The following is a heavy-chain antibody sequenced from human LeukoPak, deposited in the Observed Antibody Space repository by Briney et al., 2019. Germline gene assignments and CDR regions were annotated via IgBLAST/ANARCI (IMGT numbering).Heavy chain of an antibody. D-gene: IGHD1-26*01. CDR3: ARLMVGAHYYFDY. CDR1: GFTFSSYW. V-gene: IGHV3-7*03. CDR2: IKQDGNEE. Sequence: GGSLRLSCAASGFTFSSYWISWVRQAPGKGLEWVTNIKQDGNEEDYVDSVKGRFTVSRDNAKNSLYLQMNSLRAEDTAVYYCARLMVGAHYYFDYWGQGTLVTVSS. J-gene: IGHJ4*02.